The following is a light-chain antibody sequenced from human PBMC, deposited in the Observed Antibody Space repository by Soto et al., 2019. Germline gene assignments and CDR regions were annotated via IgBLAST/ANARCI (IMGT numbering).Light chain of an antibody. V-gene: IGKV1-39*02. CDR3: QHLSDGLPLP. CDR2: AAS. J-gene: IGKJ5*01. Sequence: DIQMTQSPRFLSASVGDRVTITCRASQNIRTYLTWYQQKPGKGPTVLIYAASTLQRGVPSRFSGSTTGTDFTLTISSLEPEVFSVDYHQHLSDGLPLPFAHGT. CDR1: QNIRTY.